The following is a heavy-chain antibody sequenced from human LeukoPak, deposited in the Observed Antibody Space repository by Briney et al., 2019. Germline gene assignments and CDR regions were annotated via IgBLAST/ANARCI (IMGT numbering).Heavy chain of an antibody. J-gene: IGHJ2*01. CDR1: GFTFSSYW. D-gene: IGHD2-15*01. Sequence: GGSLRLSCAASGFTFSSYWMHWVRQAPGKGLEWVSSISSSSNYIYYADSVKGRFTISRDNAKNSLYLQMNSLRAEDTAVYYCARALVVYWYFDLWGRGTLVTVSS. V-gene: IGHV3-21*01. CDR2: ISSSSNYI. CDR3: ARALVVYWYFDL.